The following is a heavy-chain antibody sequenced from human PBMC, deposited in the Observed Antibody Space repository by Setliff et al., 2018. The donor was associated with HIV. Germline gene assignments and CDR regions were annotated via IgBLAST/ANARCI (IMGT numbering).Heavy chain of an antibody. CDR1: GGSISSSSYY. J-gene: IGHJ5*02. Sequence: PSETLSLTCTVSGGSISSSSYYWGWIRQPPGKGLAWIGSIYYSGSTYYNSSLKSRVTISVDTSKNQFSLKLSSVTAADTAVYYCARDRGFPWGQGTLVTVSS. CDR2: IYYSGST. D-gene: IGHD3-10*01. CDR3: ARDRGFP. V-gene: IGHV4-39*07.